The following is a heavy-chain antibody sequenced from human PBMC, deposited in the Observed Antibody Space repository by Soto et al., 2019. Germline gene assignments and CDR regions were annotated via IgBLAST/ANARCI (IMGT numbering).Heavy chain of an antibody. V-gene: IGHV4-39*01. D-gene: IGHD6-19*01. CDR2: IYYRGST. Sequence: LELQPLRSGVSGGSIGGSSYSWGWIHQPPGKGLEWIGSIYYRGSTYYNPSLKSRVTISVDTSKNQFSLKLSSVTAADTAVYYCARHQGIAVAGIDYWGQGTLVTVSS. CDR1: GGSIGGSSYS. CDR3: ARHQGIAVAGIDY. J-gene: IGHJ4*02.